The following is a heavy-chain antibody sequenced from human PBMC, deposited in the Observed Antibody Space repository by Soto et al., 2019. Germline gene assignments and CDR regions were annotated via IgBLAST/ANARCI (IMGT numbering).Heavy chain of an antibody. Sequence: SETLSLTCTVSRGAIASGGYFWDWIRQPPGKGLEWVGTVHSTGGTYYSPSLRSRVTISVDTSKNLFSRKMTAASATDTAVYFCAKREDSSRFGGLDIWGQGTAVTVSS. D-gene: IGHD3-3*01. CDR3: AKREDSSRFGGLDI. CDR2: VHSTGGT. V-gene: IGHV4-39*01. J-gene: IGHJ6*02. CDR1: RGAIASGGYF.